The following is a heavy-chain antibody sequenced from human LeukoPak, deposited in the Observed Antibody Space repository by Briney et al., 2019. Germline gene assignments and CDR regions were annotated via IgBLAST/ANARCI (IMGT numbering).Heavy chain of an antibody. CDR1: GGSLSSYY. D-gene: IGHD2-2*01. CDR2: IFYSGGT. Sequence: SETLSLTCTVSGGSLSSYYWTWIRQPPGKGLQYIGYIFYSGGTNYNPSLKSRVTISIDTSKSQFSLKLNSVTAADTAVYFCAGGGYCSRSNCFAPLLDYWGQGKLVTVSS. J-gene: IGHJ4*02. CDR3: AGGGYCSRSNCFAPLLDY. V-gene: IGHV4-59*01.